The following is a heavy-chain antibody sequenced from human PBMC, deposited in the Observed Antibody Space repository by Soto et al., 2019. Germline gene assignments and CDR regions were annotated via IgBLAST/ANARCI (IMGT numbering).Heavy chain of an antibody. Sequence: SETLSLTCTVSGGSISSHDWTWIRQPAGKGLEWIGRIYTSGTTNYNPSLTSRVTMSVDTSKNQFSLNLTSVTAADTAVYYCARDRGQLWPLDYWGQGTLVTVSS. CDR2: IYTSGTT. CDR1: GGSISSHD. CDR3: ARDRGQLWPLDY. D-gene: IGHD5-18*01. V-gene: IGHV4-4*07. J-gene: IGHJ4*02.